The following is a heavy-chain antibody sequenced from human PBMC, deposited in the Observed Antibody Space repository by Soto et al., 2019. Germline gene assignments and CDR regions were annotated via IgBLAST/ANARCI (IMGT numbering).Heavy chain of an antibody. CDR3: ARGPYYDFSRGFSLFDY. CDR2: IIPVFGTP. D-gene: IGHD3-3*01. Sequence: PSVKVSCKASGGTLNIYAFSWVRQAPGQGLEWMGGIIPVFGTPSYAQNFRGRVTITADESTSTTYMELSSLRSEDTAVYYCARGPYYDFSRGFSLFDYWGQETLVTVSS. CDR1: GGTLNIYA. V-gene: IGHV1-69*13. J-gene: IGHJ4*02.